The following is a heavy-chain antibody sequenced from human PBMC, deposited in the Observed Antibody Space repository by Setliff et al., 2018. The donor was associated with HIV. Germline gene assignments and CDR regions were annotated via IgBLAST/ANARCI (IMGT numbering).Heavy chain of an antibody. Sequence: SETLSLTCTVSGGSISGYYWSWIRQPPGKGLEWIGHIFYTGNTNYNPSLKSRVTISVDPSKNQFFLKLNSVTAADTAAYHCARARGHEGYFDSWGQGTLVTVSS. V-gene: IGHV4-59*01. CDR3: ARARGHEGYFDS. CDR2: IFYTGNT. CDR1: GGSISGYY. J-gene: IGHJ4*02. D-gene: IGHD3-10*01.